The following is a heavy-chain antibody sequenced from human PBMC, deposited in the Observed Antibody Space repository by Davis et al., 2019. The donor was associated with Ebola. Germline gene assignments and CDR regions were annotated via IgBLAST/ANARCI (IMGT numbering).Heavy chain of an antibody. J-gene: IGHJ4*02. Sequence: PSETLSLTCASYGGSFSDYYWNWIRQPPGKGLEWIGEIRQDGDTNFNPALRSRVTLSVDTSKNQVSLTLKSLTAADTAIYFCATLPRYSSSYPVYWGQGSLVTVSS. CDR2: IRQDGDT. V-gene: IGHV4-34*01. CDR1: GGSFSDYY. D-gene: IGHD6-6*01. CDR3: ATLPRYSSSYPVY.